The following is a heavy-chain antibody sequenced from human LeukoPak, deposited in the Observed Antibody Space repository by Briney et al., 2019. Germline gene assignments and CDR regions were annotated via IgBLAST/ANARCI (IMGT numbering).Heavy chain of an antibody. D-gene: IGHD1-14*01. CDR3: ARSPTYRPNFNY. CDR2: IYYSGNT. CDR1: GGSISSGGYY. J-gene: IGHJ4*02. V-gene: IGHV4-31*03. Sequence: TLSLTCTVSGGSISSGGYYWSWIRQHPGKGLEWIGYIYYSGNTYYNPSLKGRVTISVDTSKNQLSLKLSSVTAADTAVYYCARSPTYRPNFNYWGQGTLVTVSS.